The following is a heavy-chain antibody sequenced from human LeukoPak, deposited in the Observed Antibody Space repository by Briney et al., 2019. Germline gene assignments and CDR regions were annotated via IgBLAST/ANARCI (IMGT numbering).Heavy chain of an antibody. D-gene: IGHD3-9*01. CDR2: IYYSGST. CDR1: GGSISSSSYY. CDR3: ARLSGGADGILTGYYSYWFDP. J-gene: IGHJ5*02. Sequence: SETLSLTCTVSGGSISSSSYYWGWIRQPPGKGLEWIGSIYYSGSTYYNPSLKSRVTISVDTSKNQFSLKLSSVTAADTAVYYCARLSGGADGILTGYYSYWFDPWGQGTLVTVSS. V-gene: IGHV4-39*01.